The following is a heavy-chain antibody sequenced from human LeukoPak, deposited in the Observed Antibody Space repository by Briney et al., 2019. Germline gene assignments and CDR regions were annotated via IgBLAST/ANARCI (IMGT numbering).Heavy chain of an antibody. V-gene: IGHV3-7*01. CDR3: AREYDFWSGSTYDDY. Sequence: SGGSRRLSCAASGFTFSSYWMSWVRQAPGKGLEWVANIKQDGSEKYYVDSVKGRFTISRDNAKNSLYLQMNSLRAEDTAVYYCAREYDFWSGSTYDDYWGQGTLVTVSS. CDR1: GFTFSSYW. CDR2: IKQDGSEK. D-gene: IGHD3-3*01. J-gene: IGHJ4*02.